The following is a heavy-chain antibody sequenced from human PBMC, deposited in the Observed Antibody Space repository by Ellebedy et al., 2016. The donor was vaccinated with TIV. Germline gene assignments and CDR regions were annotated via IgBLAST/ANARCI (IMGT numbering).Heavy chain of an antibody. D-gene: IGHD2-2*01. CDR1: GFTFSSYA. Sequence: GESLKISXAASGFTFSSYAMSWVRQAPGKGLEWVSGISGSGGSTYYADSVKGRFTISRDNAKNSLFLQMNSLRDEDTAVYYCARQPLPAAISYYYYGMDVWGQGTTVTVSS. J-gene: IGHJ6*02. V-gene: IGHV3-23*01. CDR3: ARQPLPAAISYYYYGMDV. CDR2: ISGSGGST.